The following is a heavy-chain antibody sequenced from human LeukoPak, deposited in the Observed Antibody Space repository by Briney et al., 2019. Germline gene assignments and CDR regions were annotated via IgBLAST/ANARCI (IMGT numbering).Heavy chain of an antibody. CDR2: FHNSRTT. V-gene: IGHV4-59*01. CDR1: GGSISGYS. J-gene: IGHJ5*02. Sequence: SETLSLTCTVSGGSISGYSWTWIRQPPGQGLEWIGYFHNSRTTSYNPSLTGRVTISVDTAMGQISLKLNSVTAADTAVYYCARGHLGLSPWGQGTLATVSS. D-gene: IGHD3-10*01. CDR3: ARGHLGLSP.